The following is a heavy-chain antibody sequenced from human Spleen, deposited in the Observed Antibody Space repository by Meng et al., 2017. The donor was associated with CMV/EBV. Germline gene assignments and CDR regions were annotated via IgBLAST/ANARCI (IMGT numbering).Heavy chain of an antibody. D-gene: IGHD3-3*01. CDR3: VRDHYDFWSGYYSYCFDH. CDR1: GGTFSSYA. Sequence: ASVKVSCKASGGTFSSYAISWVRQAPGQGLEWMGWSHPYNGGTNYAQKFQGRVTMTRDTSTSTAYMELTRLRSDDTAVYYCVRDHYDFWSGYYSYCFDHWGQGTLVTVSS. V-gene: IGHV1-2*02. J-gene: IGHJ4*02. CDR2: SHPYNGGT.